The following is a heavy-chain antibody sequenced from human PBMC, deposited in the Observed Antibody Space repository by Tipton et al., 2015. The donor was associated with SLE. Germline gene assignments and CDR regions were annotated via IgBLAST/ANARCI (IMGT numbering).Heavy chain of an antibody. CDR2: VYYSGST. D-gene: IGHD4/OR15-4a*01. CDR3: TRGHGARYYFDF. Sequence: GLVKPSETLSLICTVSGDSISANSYHWGWVRQPPGKGLEWIGNVYYSGSTYYSASLRSRVTISLDRSKNHFSLTLNSVTAADTAVYYCTRGHGARYYFDFWGQGTLVTVSS. J-gene: IGHJ4*02. V-gene: IGHV4-39*07. CDR1: GDSISANSYH.